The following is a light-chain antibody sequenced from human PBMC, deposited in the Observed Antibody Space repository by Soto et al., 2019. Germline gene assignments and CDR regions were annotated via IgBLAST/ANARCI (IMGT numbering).Light chain of an antibody. J-gene: IGKJ1*01. V-gene: IGKV1-5*03. Sequence: DIQMTQSPSTLSASIGDRVTFTCRASQNINSWLAWYQQKPGKAPKLLIYKASSLESGVPSRFSGSGSGTEFTLTISSLQPDDLATYYCQYRGSFGQGTKVEIK. CDR1: QNINSW. CDR3: QYRGS. CDR2: KAS.